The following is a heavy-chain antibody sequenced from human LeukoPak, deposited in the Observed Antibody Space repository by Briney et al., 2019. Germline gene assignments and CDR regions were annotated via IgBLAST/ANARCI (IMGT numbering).Heavy chain of an antibody. Sequence: GGSLRLSCAASGFTFSSYGMHWVRQAPGKGLEWVAVISYDGSNKYYADSVKGRFTISRDNSKNTLYLQMNSLRAEDTAVYYCAKEGYYYDSSGYYFTDYWGQGTLVTVSS. D-gene: IGHD3-22*01. V-gene: IGHV3-30*18. J-gene: IGHJ4*02. CDR1: GFTFSSYG. CDR2: ISYDGSNK. CDR3: AKEGYYYDSSGYYFTDY.